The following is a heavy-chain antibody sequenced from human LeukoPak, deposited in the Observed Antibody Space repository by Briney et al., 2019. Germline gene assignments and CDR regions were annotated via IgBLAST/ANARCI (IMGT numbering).Heavy chain of an antibody. CDR1: GFTFSSYE. D-gene: IGHD2-2*01. CDR2: ISSSGSTI. J-gene: IGHJ6*03. V-gene: IGHV3-48*03. Sequence: GGSLRLSCAASGFTFSSYEMNWVRQAPGKGLEWVSYISSSGSTIYYADSVKGRFTISRDNAKNSLYLQMNSLRAEDTALYYCARDDPHCSSTSCSSLSYYYYYMDVWGKGTAVTVSS. CDR3: ARDDPHCSSTSCSSLSYYYYYMDV.